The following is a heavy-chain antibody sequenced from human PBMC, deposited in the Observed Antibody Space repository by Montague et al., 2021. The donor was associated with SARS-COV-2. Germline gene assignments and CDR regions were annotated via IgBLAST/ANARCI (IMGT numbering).Heavy chain of an antibody. CDR2: IYYSWST. J-gene: IGHJ5*02. D-gene: IGHD2-15*01. Sequence: SETLSLTCTVSGGSISSYYWSWIRQPPGKGLEWIGFIYYSWSTNSNPSLKSRVTISLDTAKNQFSLKLSSVTAADTAVYYCARLEAGDCSGGICYSSWFDPWGQGTLVTVSS. V-gene: IGHV4-59*08. CDR1: GGSISSYY. CDR3: ARLEAGDCSGGICYSSWFDP.